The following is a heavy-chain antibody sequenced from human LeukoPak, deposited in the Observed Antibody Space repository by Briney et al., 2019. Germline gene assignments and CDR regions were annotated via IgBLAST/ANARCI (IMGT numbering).Heavy chain of an antibody. Sequence: PSETLSLTCTVSGGSISSYYWSWIRQPPGKGLEWIGYIYYSGSTNYNPSLKSRVTISVDTSKNQFSLKLSSVTAADTAVYYCARILGSGSYYYYYYGMDVWGQGTTVTVSS. CDR1: GGSISSYY. CDR3: ARILGSGSYYYYYYGMDV. D-gene: IGHD3-10*01. CDR2: IYYSGST. V-gene: IGHV4-59*01. J-gene: IGHJ6*02.